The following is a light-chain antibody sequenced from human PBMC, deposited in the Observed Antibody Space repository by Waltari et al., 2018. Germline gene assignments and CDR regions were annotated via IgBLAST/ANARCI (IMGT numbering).Light chain of an antibody. CDR1: SRDVGGYHY. V-gene: IGLV2-11*01. CDR2: DVS. CDR3: CSYAGSYTYV. Sequence: QSALPPPRSVSASPGQSVTTSCTGTSRDVGGYHYVSWYQQHPGKAPKLMIYDVSKRPSGVPDRFSGSKSGNTASLTISGLQAEDEADYYCCSYAGSYTYVFGTGTKVTVL. J-gene: IGLJ1*01.